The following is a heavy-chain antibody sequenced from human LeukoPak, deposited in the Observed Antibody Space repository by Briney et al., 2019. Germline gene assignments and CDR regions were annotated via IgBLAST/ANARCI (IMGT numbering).Heavy chain of an antibody. D-gene: IGHD3-22*01. CDR3: ARSDPYYYDRSGYPKNDY. J-gene: IGHJ4*02. CDR2: MNPNSGNT. V-gene: IGHV1-8*01. CDR1: GYTFTSYD. Sequence: ASVKVSCKTSGYTFTSYDINWVRQATGQGLEWMGWMNPNSGNTGYARKFQGRVTMTRNTSISTAYMELSSLRPEDTAFYYCARSDPYYYDRSGYPKNDYWGQGTLVTVSS.